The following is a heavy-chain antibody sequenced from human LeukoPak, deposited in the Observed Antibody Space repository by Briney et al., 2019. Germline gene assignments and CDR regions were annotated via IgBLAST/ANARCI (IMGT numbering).Heavy chain of an antibody. J-gene: IGHJ6*02. CDR1: GFTFSSYS. CDR2: ISSSSSYI. CDR3: ARDLPALPAALLGYYGMDV. D-gene: IGHD2-2*01. Sequence: GGSLRLSCAASGFTFSSYSMNWVRQAPGKGLEWVSSISSSSSYIYYADSVKGRFTISRDNAKNSLYLQMNSLRAEDTAVYYCARDLPALPAALLGYYGMDVWGQGTTVTVSS. V-gene: IGHV3-21*01.